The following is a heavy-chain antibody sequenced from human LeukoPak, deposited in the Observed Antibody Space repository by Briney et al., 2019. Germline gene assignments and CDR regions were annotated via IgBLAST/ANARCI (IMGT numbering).Heavy chain of an antibody. CDR3: ARGRGVIVGITTPFDY. D-gene: IGHD3-22*01. Sequence: ASVKLSCKAAANTFSNYHMHWVREAPGQGLERMGIINPRGDDTIYAQKVQGRATMTRDTSTSTVYMELRSLRSEDPAVYFCARGRGVIVGITTPFDYWGQGTLVTVSS. V-gene: IGHV1-46*01. CDR2: INPRGDDT. J-gene: IGHJ4*02. CDR1: ANTFSNYH.